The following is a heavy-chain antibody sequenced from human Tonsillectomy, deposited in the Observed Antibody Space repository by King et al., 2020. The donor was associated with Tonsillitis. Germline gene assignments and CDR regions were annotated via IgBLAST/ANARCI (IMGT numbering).Heavy chain of an antibody. CDR3: AANVMVRGVISYDYYMDV. Sequence: QLVESGPEVKKPGTSVKVSCKASGFTFTNSAMQWVRQARGQRLEWIGWIVVGSGNTIYAQKFHERVTITRDMSTSTAYMELSSLRSEDTAVYYCAANVMVRGVISYDYYMDVWGKGTTVTVSS. D-gene: IGHD3-10*01. CDR1: GFTFTNSA. V-gene: IGHV1-58*02. CDR2: IVVGSGNT. J-gene: IGHJ6*03.